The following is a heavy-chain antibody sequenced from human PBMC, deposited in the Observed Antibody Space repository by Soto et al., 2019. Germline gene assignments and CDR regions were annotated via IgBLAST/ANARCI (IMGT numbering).Heavy chain of an antibody. CDR2: IHYSGATP. V-gene: IGHV1-46*01. Sequence: GASVKVSCKASGYTFTNYYMHWVRQAPGQGLEWMGVIHYSGATPTYAQKFQGRVTMARDTSTSTVYVELSSLTVEDTAIYYCAVDGVPTSSFRYYYFRFWGRGTLVTVSS. CDR1: GYTFTNYY. D-gene: IGHD3-9*01. J-gene: IGHJ4*02. CDR3: AVDGVPTSSFRYYYFRF.